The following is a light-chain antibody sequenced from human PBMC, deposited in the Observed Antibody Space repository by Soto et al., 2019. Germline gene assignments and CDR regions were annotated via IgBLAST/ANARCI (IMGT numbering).Light chain of an antibody. J-gene: IGKJ2*01. CDR1: QDITNY. CDR3: QQYDNLPPL. CDR2: DAS. Sequence: DIQMTQSPSSLSASVGDRVTITCQASQDITNYLNWYQQKPGKAPKLLIYDASNLETGVPSRFSGSGSWTDFTFTISSLHPEDIATYYCQQYDNLPPLFGQGTKLDIK. V-gene: IGKV1-33*01.